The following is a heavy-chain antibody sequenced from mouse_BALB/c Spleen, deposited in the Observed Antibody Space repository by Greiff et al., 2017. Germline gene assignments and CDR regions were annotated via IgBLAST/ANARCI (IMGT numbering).Heavy chain of an antibody. V-gene: IGHV1-14*01. J-gene: IGHJ3*01. CDR2: INPYNDGT. D-gene: IGHD1-1*01. Sequence: EVQLQESGPELVKPGASVKMSCKASGYTFTSYVMHWVKQKPGQGLEWIGYINPYNDGTKYNEKFKGKATLTSDKSSSTAYMELSSLTSEDSAVYYCARSPYYGSSWFAYWGQGTLVTVSA. CDR1: GYTFTSYV. CDR3: ARSPYYGSSWFAY.